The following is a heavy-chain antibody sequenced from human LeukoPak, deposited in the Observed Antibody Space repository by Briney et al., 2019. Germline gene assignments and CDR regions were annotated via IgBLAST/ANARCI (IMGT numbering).Heavy chain of an antibody. CDR3: ARSGTDSNTSSGYPPFSYGMDV. J-gene: IGHJ6*02. V-gene: IGHV3-66*01. CDR2: IYSGGST. Sequence: PGGSLRLSCAASGFTVSSNYMSWVRQAPGKGLEWVSVIYSGGSTYYADSVKGRFTISRYNSKNTLYLQMNSLRAEDTAVYYCARSGTDSNTSSGYPPFSYGMDVWGQGTTVTVSS. CDR1: GFTVSSNY. D-gene: IGHD3-22*01.